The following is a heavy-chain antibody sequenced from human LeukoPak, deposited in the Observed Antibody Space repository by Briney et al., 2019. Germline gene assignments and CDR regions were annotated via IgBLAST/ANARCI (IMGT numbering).Heavy chain of an antibody. CDR2: INSGGTT. Sequence: PGGSLRLSCVASGFNVSSTYMNWVRQAPGKGLEWVSLINSGGTTYYPDSVKGRFTIARDNSKNTLFLQMNSLRAEDSGVYYCARGDGYSAYDYDLPGFDYWGQGTLVTVSS. V-gene: IGHV3-66*01. D-gene: IGHD5-12*01. CDR1: GFNVSSTY. CDR3: ARGDGYSAYDYDLPGFDY. J-gene: IGHJ4*02.